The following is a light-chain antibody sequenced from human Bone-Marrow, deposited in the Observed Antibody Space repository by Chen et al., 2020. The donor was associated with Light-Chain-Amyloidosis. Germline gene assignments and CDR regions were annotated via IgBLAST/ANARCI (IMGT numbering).Light chain of an antibody. Sequence: SYELTQPPSVSVSPGQTARLTCSGDDLPTKYAYWYQQKPGQAPVRVIHRDTERPSGISERFSCSSSGTTATLTISGVQAEDEADYHCQSADSSGTYEVIFGGGTKLTVL. V-gene: IGLV3-25*03. J-gene: IGLJ2*01. CDR1: DLPTKY. CDR3: QSADSSGTYEVI. CDR2: RDT.